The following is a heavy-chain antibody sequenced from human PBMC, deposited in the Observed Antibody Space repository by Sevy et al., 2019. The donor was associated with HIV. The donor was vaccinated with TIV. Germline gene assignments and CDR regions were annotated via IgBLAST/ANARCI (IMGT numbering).Heavy chain of an antibody. CDR3: AGDILTGYYS. CDR2: IYYSGST. J-gene: IGHJ4*02. Sequence: SETLSLTCTVSGGSISSGDYYWSWIRQPPGKGLEWIGYIYYSGSTYYNPSLKSRVTISVDTSKNHFSLKLSSVTAADTAVYYCAGDILTGYYSWGQGTLVTVSS. V-gene: IGHV4-30-4*01. CDR1: GGSISSGDYY. D-gene: IGHD3-9*01.